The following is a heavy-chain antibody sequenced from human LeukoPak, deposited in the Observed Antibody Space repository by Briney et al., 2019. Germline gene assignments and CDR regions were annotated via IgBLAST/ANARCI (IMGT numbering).Heavy chain of an antibody. V-gene: IGHV3-11*01. Sequence: PGGSLRLACAASGYTFSDYYMSWIRQAPGRGLEWVSYISSSGSTIYYADSVKGRFTISRDNAKNSLYLQMNSLRAEDTAVYYCARETIAAAGIWDHYYYYHMDVWGKGTTVTVSS. CDR2: ISSSGSTI. J-gene: IGHJ6*03. D-gene: IGHD6-13*01. CDR3: ARETIAAAGIWDHYYYYHMDV. CDR1: GYTFSDYY.